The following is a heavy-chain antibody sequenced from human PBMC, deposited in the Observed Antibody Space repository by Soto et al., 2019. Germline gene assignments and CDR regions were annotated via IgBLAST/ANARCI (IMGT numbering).Heavy chain of an antibody. Sequence: GESLKISCKGSGYSFTSYWIGWVRQMPGKGLEWMGIIYPGDSDTRYSPSFQGQVTISADKSISTAYLQWSSLKASDTAMYYCARMEVSREYCSGGSCLITDAFDIWGQGTMVTVSS. V-gene: IGHV5-51*01. CDR1: GYSFTSYW. CDR3: ARMEVSREYCSGGSCLITDAFDI. D-gene: IGHD2-15*01. J-gene: IGHJ3*02. CDR2: IYPGDSDT.